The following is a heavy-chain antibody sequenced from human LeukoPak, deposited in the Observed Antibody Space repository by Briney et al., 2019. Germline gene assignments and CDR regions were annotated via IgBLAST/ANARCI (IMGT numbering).Heavy chain of an antibody. J-gene: IGHJ6*03. D-gene: IGHD5-18*01. CDR3: ARKGYGHYHYYYYYMDV. CDR1: GGSISSSSYY. Sequence: PSETLSLTCTVSGGSISSSSYYWGWIRQPPGKGLEWIGSIYYSGSTYYNPSLKSRVTISVDTSKNQFSLKLSSVTAADTAVYYCARKGYGHYHYYYYYMDVWGKGTTVTVSS. CDR2: IYYSGST. V-gene: IGHV4-39*07.